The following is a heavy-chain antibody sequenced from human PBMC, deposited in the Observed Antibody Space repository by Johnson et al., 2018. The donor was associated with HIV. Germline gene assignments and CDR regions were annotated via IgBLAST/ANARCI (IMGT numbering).Heavy chain of an antibody. CDR2: VSYDGSYK. J-gene: IGHJ3*02. CDR3: AREIGYSSSWYLGSGWYPDAFDI. D-gene: IGHD6-13*01. CDR1: GFTFSNYG. Sequence: QVQLVESGGGVVQPGRSLRLSCAASGFTFSNYGMHWVRQAPGKGLEWVAVVSYDGSYKDYADSVKGRFTISRDNSKNTLYLQMNSLRAEDTAVYYCAREIGYSSSWYLGSGWYPDAFDIWGQGTMVTVSS. V-gene: IGHV3-30*03.